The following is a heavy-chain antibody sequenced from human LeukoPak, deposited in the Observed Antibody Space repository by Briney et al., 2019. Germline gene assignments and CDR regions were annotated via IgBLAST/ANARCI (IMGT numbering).Heavy chain of an antibody. CDR1: GYTFTSYD. J-gene: IGHJ5*02. CDR2: MNPNSGNT. V-gene: IGHV1-8*01. CDR3: ARGTSITIFEEGFDP. D-gene: IGHD3-3*01. Sequence: GASVKVSCKASGYTFTSYDINWVRQATGQGLEWMGWMNPNSGNTGYAQKFQGGVTMARNTSISTAYMELSSLRSEDTAVYYCARGTSITIFEEGFDPWGQGTLVTVSS.